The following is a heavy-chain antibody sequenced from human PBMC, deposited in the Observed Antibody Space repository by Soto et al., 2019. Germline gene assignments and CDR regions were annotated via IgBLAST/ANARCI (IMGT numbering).Heavy chain of an antibody. Sequence: GGSLRLSCAASGFTFDDYNMHWVRQAPRKGLEWVSLISRDGTNTNYAESVKGRFTISRDNSKNSLYLQMNSLRTEDTALYYCVKETYYYDVSSYYPLGSWGQGTLVTVSS. J-gene: IGHJ5*02. CDR3: VKETYYYDVSSYYPLGS. V-gene: IGHV3-43*01. CDR1: GFTFDDYN. CDR2: ISRDGTNT. D-gene: IGHD3-22*01.